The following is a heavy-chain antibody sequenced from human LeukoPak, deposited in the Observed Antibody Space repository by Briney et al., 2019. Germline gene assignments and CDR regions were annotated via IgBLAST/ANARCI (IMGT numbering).Heavy chain of an antibody. CDR3: ARHIEGWSSSGWPYYFDY. Sequence: PSETLSLTCTVSGGSISSYYWSWIRQPPGKGLEWIGYIYYSGSTNYNPSLKSRVTISVDTSKNQFSLKLSSVTAADTAVYYCARHIEGWSSSGWPYYFDYWGQGTLVTVYS. J-gene: IGHJ4*02. D-gene: IGHD6-19*01. CDR1: GGSISSYY. CDR2: IYYSGST. V-gene: IGHV4-59*08.